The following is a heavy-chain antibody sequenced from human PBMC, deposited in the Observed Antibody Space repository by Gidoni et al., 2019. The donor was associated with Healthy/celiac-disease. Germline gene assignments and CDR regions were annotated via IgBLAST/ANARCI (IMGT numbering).Heavy chain of an antibody. V-gene: IGHV3-23*01. CDR3: AKSPDSIAARALYYFDY. Sequence: EVQLLESGGGLVQPGGSLRLSCAASGFTFSSYAMSWVRQAPGKGLEWVSAISGSGGSTYYADSVKGRFTISRDNSKNTLYLQMNSLRAEDTAVYYCAKSPDSIAARALYYFDYWGQGTLVTVSS. D-gene: IGHD6-6*01. CDR1: GFTFSSYA. CDR2: ISGSGGST. J-gene: IGHJ4*02.